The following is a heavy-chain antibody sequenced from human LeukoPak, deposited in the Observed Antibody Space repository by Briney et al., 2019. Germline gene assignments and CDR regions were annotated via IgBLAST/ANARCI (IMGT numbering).Heavy chain of an antibody. CDR2: ISGSGGST. CDR3: AKEGFYDYVRGSYLDN. CDR1: GFTFSSYA. V-gene: IGHV3-23*01. D-gene: IGHD3-16*02. Sequence: GGSLRLSCAASGFTFSSYAMSWVRQAPGKGLEWVSAISGSGGSTYYADSVKGRFTISRDNSKNTLYLQMNSLRAEDTAVYYCAKEGFYDYVRGSYLDNWGQGTLVTVSS. J-gene: IGHJ4*02.